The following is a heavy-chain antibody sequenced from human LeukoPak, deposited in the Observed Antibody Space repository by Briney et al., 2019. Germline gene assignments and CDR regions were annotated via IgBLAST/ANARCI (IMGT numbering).Heavy chain of an antibody. D-gene: IGHD6-13*01. CDR1: GGSISSYY. J-gene: IGHJ4*02. Sequence: PSETLSLTCTVSGGSISSYYWSWIRQPPGKGLEWIGYIYYSGSTNYNPSLKSRVTISVDTSKNQFSLKLSSVTAADTAVYYCARDRAAAAGTGDYWGQGTLVTVSS. V-gene: IGHV4-59*12. CDR3: ARDRAAAAGTGDY. CDR2: IYYSGST.